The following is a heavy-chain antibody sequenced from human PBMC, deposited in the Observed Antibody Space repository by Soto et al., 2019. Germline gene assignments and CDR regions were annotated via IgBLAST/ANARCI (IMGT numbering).Heavy chain of an antibody. J-gene: IGHJ6*02. Sequence: GSLRLSCAASGFSFSSYAMHWVRQAPGKGLEWVAVISYDGNNKYYADSVKGRITISRDSSKNMVYLQMNSLRPEDTAVYYCARAPPRGIAAPGTWGSGMDVWGQGTTVTVSS. CDR3: ARAPPRGIAAPGTWGSGMDV. V-gene: IGHV3-30-3*01. CDR1: GFSFSSYA. D-gene: IGHD6-13*01. CDR2: ISYDGNNK.